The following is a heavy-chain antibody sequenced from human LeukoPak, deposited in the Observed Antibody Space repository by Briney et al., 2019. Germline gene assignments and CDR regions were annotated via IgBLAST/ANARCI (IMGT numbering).Heavy chain of an antibody. CDR1: GFTFSSYA. J-gene: IGHJ3*02. D-gene: IGHD6-19*01. CDR2: IRGSGGST. Sequence: GGSLRLSCAASGFTFSSYAMSWVRLAPGKRLEWVSAIRGSGGSTFYADSVKGRFTISRDNSKNTLYLQMNSLRAEDTAVYYCAKGHSSGWYDAFDIWGQGTMVTVLS. V-gene: IGHV3-23*01. CDR3: AKGHSSGWYDAFDI.